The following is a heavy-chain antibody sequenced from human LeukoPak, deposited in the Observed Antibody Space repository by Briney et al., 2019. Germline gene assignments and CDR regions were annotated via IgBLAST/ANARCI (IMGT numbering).Heavy chain of an antibody. CDR2: IYPGDSDT. J-gene: IGHJ6*03. V-gene: IGHV5-51*01. CDR1: GYSFTSYW. D-gene: IGHD6-13*01. Sequence: GEPLKISCKGSGYSFTSYWIGWVRQMPGKGLKWMGIIYPGDSDTRYSPSLQGQVTISADKSINTAYLQWSSLKASDTAMYYCARHLIAAAVGHYYYYMDVWGKGTTVTVSS. CDR3: ARHLIAAAVGHYYYYMDV.